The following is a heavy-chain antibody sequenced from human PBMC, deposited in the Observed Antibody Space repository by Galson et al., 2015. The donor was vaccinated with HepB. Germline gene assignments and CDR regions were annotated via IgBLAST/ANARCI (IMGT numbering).Heavy chain of an antibody. CDR3: ARARRHSTPDPHHFDY. V-gene: IGHV3-7*01. CDR2: INADGSEK. Sequence: SLRLSCAASGFTLRNYWMSWVRQAPGKGLEWVANINADGSEKYYVDSVRGRFTISRDNAENSVSLQMNSLRAEDTAVYYCARARRHSTPDPHHFDYWGQGIVVTVSS. CDR1: GFTLRNYW. J-gene: IGHJ4*02. D-gene: IGHD6-13*01.